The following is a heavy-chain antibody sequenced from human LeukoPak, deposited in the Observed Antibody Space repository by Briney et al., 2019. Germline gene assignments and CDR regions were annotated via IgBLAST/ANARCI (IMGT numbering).Heavy chain of an antibody. J-gene: IGHJ4*02. CDR1: GFSFDEHG. V-gene: IGHV3-20*04. CDR3: ARAPVTSPFYFDY. CDR2: INWSGGSK. D-gene: IGHD2-2*01. Sequence: GGSLRLSCTASGFSFDEHGMSWVCRAPGKGLEWVAGINWSGGSKSYADPLRGRFTISRDNDKNSLSLQMDSLRAEDTALYYCARAPVTSPFYFDYWGQGTLVTVSS.